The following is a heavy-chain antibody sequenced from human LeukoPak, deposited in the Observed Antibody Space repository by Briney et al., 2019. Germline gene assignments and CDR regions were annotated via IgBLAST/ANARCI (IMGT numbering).Heavy chain of an antibody. CDR3: ASRHDY. J-gene: IGHJ4*02. CDR1: GGSISSGSYY. V-gene: IGHV4-61*02. Sequence: PSQTLSLTCTVSGGSISSGSYYWSWIRQPAGKGLEWIGRIYTSGSTNYNPSLKSRVTISVDTSKNQFSLKLSSVTAADTAVYYCASRHDYWGQGTLVTVSS. CDR2: IYTSGST.